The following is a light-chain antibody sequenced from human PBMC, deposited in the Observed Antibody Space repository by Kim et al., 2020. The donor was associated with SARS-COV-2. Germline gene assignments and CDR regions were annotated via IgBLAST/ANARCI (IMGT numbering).Light chain of an antibody. CDR2: QVS. CDR3: MQGTHWPYT. J-gene: IGKJ2*01. Sequence: DVVMTQSPLSLPVTLGQPASISCRSSRSLVYSDGNTYLNWLQQRPGHSPRRLIYQVSDRDSGVPDRFSGSGSGTDFTLKISRVGSEDVGVYYCMQGTHWPYTFGQGTKLEI. CDR1: RSLVYSDGNTY. V-gene: IGKV2-30*01.